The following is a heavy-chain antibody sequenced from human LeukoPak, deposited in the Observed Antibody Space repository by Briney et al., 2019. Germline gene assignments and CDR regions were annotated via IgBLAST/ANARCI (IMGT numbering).Heavy chain of an antibody. CDR2: IYHSGST. V-gene: IGHV4-30-2*01. Sequence: PSQTLSLTCAVSGGSISSGGYSWSWIRQPPGRGLEWIGYIYHSGSTYYNPSLKSRVTISGDTSKNQFSLKLSSVTAADTAVYYCAKDSPYNWNYGDPSGNYFDYWGQGTLVTVSS. CDR1: GGSISSGGYS. J-gene: IGHJ4*02. D-gene: IGHD1-7*01. CDR3: AKDSPYNWNYGDPSGNYFDY.